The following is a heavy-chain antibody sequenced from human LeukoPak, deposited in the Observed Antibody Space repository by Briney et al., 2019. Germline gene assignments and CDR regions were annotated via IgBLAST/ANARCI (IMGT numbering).Heavy chain of an antibody. CDR3: ARDHYYGSGTSPPRMDV. CDR2: ISYDGSNK. J-gene: IGHJ6*02. Sequence: PGRSLRLSCAASGFTFSSYAMHWVRQAPGKGLEWVAVISYDGSNKYYADSVKGRFTISRDNSKNTLYLQMNSLRAEDTAVYYCARDHYYGSGTSPPRMDVWGQGTTVTVSS. V-gene: IGHV3-30-3*01. CDR1: GFTFSSYA. D-gene: IGHD3-10*01.